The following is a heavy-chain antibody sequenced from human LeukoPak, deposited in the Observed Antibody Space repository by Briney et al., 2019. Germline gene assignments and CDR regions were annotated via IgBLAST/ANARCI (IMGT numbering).Heavy chain of an antibody. J-gene: IGHJ6*03. Sequence: VASVKVSCKASGYTFTGYYMHWVRQAPGQGLEWMGWINPNSGGTNYAQKFQDWVTMTRDTSISTAYMELSSLRSEDTAVYYCARTTNYYYMDVWGKGTTVTVSS. CDR3: ARTTNYYYMDV. CDR1: GYTFTGYY. CDR2: INPNSGGT. D-gene: IGHD1-14*01. V-gene: IGHV1-2*04.